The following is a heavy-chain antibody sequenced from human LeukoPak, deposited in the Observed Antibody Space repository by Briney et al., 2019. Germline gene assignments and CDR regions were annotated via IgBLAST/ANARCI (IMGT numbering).Heavy chain of an antibody. Sequence: SETLSLTCTVSGGSISSGSYYWSWIRQPAGKGLEWIGRIYTSGRTNYNPSLKSRVTISVDTSKNQFSLKVSSVTAADTAVYYCVRQDYYGSGDYWGQGTLVTVSS. J-gene: IGHJ4*02. D-gene: IGHD3-10*01. CDR1: GGSISSGSYY. CDR3: VRQDYYGSGDY. CDR2: IYTSGRT. V-gene: IGHV4-61*02.